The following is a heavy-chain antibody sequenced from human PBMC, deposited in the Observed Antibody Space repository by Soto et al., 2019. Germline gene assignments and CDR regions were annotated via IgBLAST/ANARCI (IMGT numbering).Heavy chain of an antibody. D-gene: IGHD3-3*01. CDR3: ARANYDFWSGPDY. J-gene: IGHJ4*02. V-gene: IGHV5-51*01. CDR1: GYSFTSYW. Sequence: GESLKISCNGSGYSFTSYWIGWVRQMPGKGLEWMGIIYPGDSDTRYSPSFQGQVTISADKSISTAYLQWSSLKASDTAMYYCARANYDFWSGPDYWGQGTLVTVSS. CDR2: IYPGDSDT.